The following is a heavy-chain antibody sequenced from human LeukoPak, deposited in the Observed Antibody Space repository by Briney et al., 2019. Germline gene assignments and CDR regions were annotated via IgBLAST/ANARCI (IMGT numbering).Heavy chain of an antibody. D-gene: IGHD5-12*01. V-gene: IGHV1-18*01. CDR1: GYTFTSYG. J-gene: IGHJ4*02. Sequence: GSSVKVSCKASGYTFTSYGISWVRQAPGQGLEWMGWISAYNGNTNYAQKLQGRVTMTTDTSTSTAYMELRSLRSDDTAVYYCARDHGYSGYDFFDYWGQGTLVTVSS. CDR2: ISAYNGNT. CDR3: ARDHGYSGYDFFDY.